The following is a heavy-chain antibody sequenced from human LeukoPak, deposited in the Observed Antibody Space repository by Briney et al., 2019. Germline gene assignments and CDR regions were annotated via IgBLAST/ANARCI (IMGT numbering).Heavy chain of an antibody. D-gene: IGHD6-13*01. J-gene: IGHJ4*02. V-gene: IGHV4-34*01. Sequence: PSETLSLTCAVYGGSFSGYYWSWIRQPPGKGLEWIGEINHSGSTNYNPSLKSRVTISVDTSKNQFSLKLRSVTAADTAVYYCAREGPIYSSSGYRGRSNYFDYWGQGTLVTVSS. CDR1: GGSFSGYY. CDR2: INHSGST. CDR3: AREGPIYSSSGYRGRSNYFDY.